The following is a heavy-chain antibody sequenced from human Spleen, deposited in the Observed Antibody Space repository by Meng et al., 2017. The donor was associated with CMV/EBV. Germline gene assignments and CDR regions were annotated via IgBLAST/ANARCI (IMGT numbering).Heavy chain of an antibody. J-gene: IGHJ6*02. CDR2: INHSGST. CDR3: ARDRDGMDV. Sequence: SETLSLTCAVYGGSFSGSYWNWIRQPPGRGLEWIGEINHSGSTNYNPSLKSRVPISVDTSKNQFSLKLSSVTAADTAVYYCARDRDGMDVWGQGTTVTVSS. CDR1: GGSFSGSY. V-gene: IGHV4-34*01.